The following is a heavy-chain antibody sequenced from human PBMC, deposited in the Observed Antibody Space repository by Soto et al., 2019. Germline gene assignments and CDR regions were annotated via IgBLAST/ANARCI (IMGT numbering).Heavy chain of an antibody. CDR2: IRQDGSDK. CDR1: GFTFSSYW. Sequence: EVQPVESGGGLVQPGGSLRLSCAASGFTFSSYWMSWVRQAPGKGLEWVANIRQDGSDKYYVDSVKGRFTISRDNSKNSLYLQMNSLRAEDTAIYYCASPQQWLGQRGDFDYWGQGTLVTVSS. V-gene: IGHV3-7*05. CDR3: ASPQQWLGQRGDFDY. D-gene: IGHD6-19*01. J-gene: IGHJ4*02.